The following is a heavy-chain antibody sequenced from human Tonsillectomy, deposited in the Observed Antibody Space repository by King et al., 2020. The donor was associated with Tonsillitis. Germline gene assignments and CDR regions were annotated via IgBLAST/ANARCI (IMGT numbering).Heavy chain of an antibody. D-gene: IGHD3-3*01. CDR2: ISYDERKK. Sequence: VQLVEAGGGVVQPGRSLRLSCAASGFSFRTYGMHWVRQAPGQGLDWVAVISYDERKKYYADSVKGRFTISRDNSKKTRYLQMNSLRAEDTAVYYCAKDYSDDSWWYFDLWGRGTLVTVSS. V-gene: IGHV3-30*18. CDR3: AKDYSDDSWWYFDL. CDR1: GFSFRTYG. J-gene: IGHJ2*01.